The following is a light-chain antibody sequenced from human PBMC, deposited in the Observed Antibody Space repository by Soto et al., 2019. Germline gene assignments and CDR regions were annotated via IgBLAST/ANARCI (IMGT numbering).Light chain of an antibody. CDR1: SSDVGRYNH. J-gene: IGLJ1*01. CDR3: NSHTSGDFRV. CDR2: EVS. V-gene: IGLV2-14*01. Sequence: QSALTQPASVSGSPGQSFTISCTGTSSDVGRYNHVSWYQHHPGKAPKLLISEVSKRPSGVSNRFSGSKSDYTASLTISGLQAEDEADYYCNSHTSGDFRVFGTGTKLTVL.